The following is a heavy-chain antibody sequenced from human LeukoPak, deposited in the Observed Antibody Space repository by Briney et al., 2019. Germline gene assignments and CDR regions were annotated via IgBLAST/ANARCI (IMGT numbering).Heavy chain of an antibody. CDR1: GGSFSGYY. CDR3: ARGRYCSSTSCYGGAFDI. CDR2: INHSGST. V-gene: IGHV4-34*01. J-gene: IGHJ3*02. Sequence: PSETLSLTCAVYGGSFSGYYWSWIRQPPGKGLEWIGEINHSGSTNYNPSLKSRVTISVDTSKNQFSLKLSSVTAADTAVYYCARGRYCSSTSCYGGAFDIWGQGTMVTVSS. D-gene: IGHD2-2*01.